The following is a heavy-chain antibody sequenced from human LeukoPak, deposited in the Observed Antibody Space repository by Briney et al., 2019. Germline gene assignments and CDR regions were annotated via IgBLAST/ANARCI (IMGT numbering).Heavy chain of an antibody. D-gene: IGHD6-19*01. V-gene: IGHV4-39*01. CDR3: ARHVDYSSGQYYYYYYGMDV. J-gene: IGHJ6*02. CDR2: IYYSGST. CDR1: GGSISSSSYY. Sequence: PSETLSLTCTVSGGSISSSSYYWGWIRQPPGKGLEWIGSIYYSGSTYYNPSLKSRVTISVDTSKNQFSLKLSSVTAADTAVYYCARHVDYSSGQYYYYYYGMDVWGQGTTVTVSS.